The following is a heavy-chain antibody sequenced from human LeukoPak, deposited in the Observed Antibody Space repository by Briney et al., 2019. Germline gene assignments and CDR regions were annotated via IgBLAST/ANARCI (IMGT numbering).Heavy chain of an antibody. D-gene: IGHD1-26*01. CDR1: GFTFSTYW. V-gene: IGHV3-7*01. J-gene: IGHJ4*02. CDR2: IKGDESAR. CDR3: ARDVGGSLDY. Sequence: PGGSLSLSCAASGFTFSTYWMAWVRQAPGKGLEWVANIKGDESARHQADSVKGRFTISRDNAQNSVYLQMSSLRGEDTAVYYCARDVGGSLDYWGQGNLVTVSS.